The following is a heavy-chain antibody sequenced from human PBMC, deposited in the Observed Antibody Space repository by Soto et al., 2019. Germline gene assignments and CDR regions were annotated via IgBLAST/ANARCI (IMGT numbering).Heavy chain of an antibody. CDR1: GFGLSSYG. CDR3: AKDGRGLRHHY. CDR2: ISYDGSNK. Sequence: QVQLVESGGGVVQPGRSLRLSCAASGFGLSSYGMDWVRQAPSKGPEWVAVISYDGSNKDYVDSVKGRFTISRDNSKNRLYLQMNSLRAEDTAVYYCAKDGRGLRHHYWGQGTLVTVSS. V-gene: IGHV3-30*18. J-gene: IGHJ4*02. D-gene: IGHD4-17*01.